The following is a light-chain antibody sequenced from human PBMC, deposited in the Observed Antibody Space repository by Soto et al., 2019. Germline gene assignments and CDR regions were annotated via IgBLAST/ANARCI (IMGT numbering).Light chain of an antibody. CDR3: QQYNNWPRT. V-gene: IGKV3-15*01. CDR2: GAS. J-gene: IGKJ1*01. Sequence: EIVMTQSPATLSVSPGASATLSCRASQSVSTNLAWYQQKPGQVPRVLIYGASTRATEIPARFSGSGSGTEFTLTIDSMQSEDFAFYYCQQYNNWPRTFGQGTKVAIK. CDR1: QSVSTN.